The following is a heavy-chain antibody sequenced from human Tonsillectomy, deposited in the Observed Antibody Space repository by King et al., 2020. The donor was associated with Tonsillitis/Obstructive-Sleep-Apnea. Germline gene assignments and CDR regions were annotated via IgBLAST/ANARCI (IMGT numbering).Heavy chain of an antibody. V-gene: IGHV3-15*01. CDR1: GFTFSNAW. Sequence: EVQLVESGGGLVKPGGSLRLSCAASGFTFSNAWMSWVRQAPGKGLEWVGRIKSKTDGGTTDYAAPVKGRFTISRDDSKSTLYLQMNSLNTEDTAVYYCTKKTLYDFWSEMDYGGQGPLVTVSS. D-gene: IGHD3-3*01. CDR3: TKKTLYDFWSEMDY. CDR2: IKSKTDGGTT. J-gene: IGHJ4*02.